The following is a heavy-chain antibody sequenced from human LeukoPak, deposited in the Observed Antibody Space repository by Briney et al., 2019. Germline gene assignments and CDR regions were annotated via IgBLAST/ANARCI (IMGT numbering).Heavy chain of an antibody. J-gene: IGHJ4*02. V-gene: IGHV4-4*07. Sequence: PSETLSLTCTVSGGSISDYYWSWIRQPAGKGLEWIGRIYTSASTNYNPSLKSRVTISVDTSKNQFSLKLSSVTAADTAVYYCARRDQNLYYDSSGYFDYWGQGTLVTVSS. D-gene: IGHD3-22*01. CDR3: ARRDQNLYYDSSGYFDY. CDR1: GGSISDYY. CDR2: IYTSAST.